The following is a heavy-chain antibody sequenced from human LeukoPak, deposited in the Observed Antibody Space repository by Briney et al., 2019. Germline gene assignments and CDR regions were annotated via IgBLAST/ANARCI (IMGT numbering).Heavy chain of an antibody. CDR1: GYTFTTYE. Sequence: ASVKVSCKASGYTFTTYEIHWVRQATGQGLEWMGWMNPNSGNTGYAQKFHGRVIITRNPSINTAYMELSSLRSDDTAVYYCAEGASRSFDYWGQGTLVTVSS. V-gene: IGHV1-8*01. D-gene: IGHD3-16*01. J-gene: IGHJ4*02. CDR2: MNPNSGNT. CDR3: AEGASRSFDY.